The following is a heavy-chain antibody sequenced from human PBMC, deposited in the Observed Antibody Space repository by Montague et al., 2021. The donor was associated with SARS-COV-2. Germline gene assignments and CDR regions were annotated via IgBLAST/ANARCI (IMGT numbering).Heavy chain of an antibody. J-gene: IGHJ4*02. Sequence: YLRLSCAASGFTFRSYWMHWVRQVPGQGLAWVSRIRPDGTSTHYAASVKGRFIISRDNAKNTLSLEMTNLRVDDTAIYFCVRPLWFGDSDYYFESWGQGTLVSVSS. V-gene: IGHV3-74*01. CDR1: GFTFRSYW. D-gene: IGHD3-10*01. CDR2: IRPDGTST. CDR3: VRPLWFGDSDYYFES.